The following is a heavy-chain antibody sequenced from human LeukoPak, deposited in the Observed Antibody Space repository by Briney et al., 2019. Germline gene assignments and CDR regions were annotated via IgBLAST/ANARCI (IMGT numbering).Heavy chain of an antibody. V-gene: IGHV3-7*01. CDR3: LASGGY. Sequence: GGSLRLSCAASGFIFSNHWMNWVRQAPGKGLEWVAKINPDGSAKYYVDSVKGRFTISRDNAKNSLDLQMSSLRVEDTAVYYCLASGGYWGQGTLVTVSS. CDR1: GFIFSNHW. D-gene: IGHD6-25*01. J-gene: IGHJ4*02. CDR2: INPDGSAK.